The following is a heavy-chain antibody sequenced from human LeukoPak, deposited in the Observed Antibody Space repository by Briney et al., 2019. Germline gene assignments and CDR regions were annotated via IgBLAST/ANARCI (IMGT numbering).Heavy chain of an antibody. CDR2: ISPYNGNT. CDR3: ARRSGTYPYYFDY. V-gene: IGHV1-18*01. D-gene: IGHD1-26*01. J-gene: IGHJ4*02. CDR1: GYTFTNYG. Sequence: ASVKVSFTASGYTFTNYGLSWMRQAPGQGLEWMGWISPYNGNTNYAQKLQGRVTLTTDTSTNTAYMELRSLRSDDTAVYFCARRSGTYPYYFDYWGQGTLVAVSS.